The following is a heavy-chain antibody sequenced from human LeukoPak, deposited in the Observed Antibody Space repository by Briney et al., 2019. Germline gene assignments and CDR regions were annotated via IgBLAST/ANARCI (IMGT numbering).Heavy chain of an antibody. D-gene: IGHD4-23*01. CDR2: ISTGSSTT. CDR1: GFPFSSYG. Sequence: GGSLRLSCVASGFPFSSYGMHWVRQAPGKGLEWVSYISTGSSTTYYADSVKGRFTISRDNVENSLYLQMNSLRDEDTAVYYCARVAAGYSVNYFDYWGQGTLVTASS. J-gene: IGHJ4*02. CDR3: ARVAAGYSVNYFDY. V-gene: IGHV3-48*02.